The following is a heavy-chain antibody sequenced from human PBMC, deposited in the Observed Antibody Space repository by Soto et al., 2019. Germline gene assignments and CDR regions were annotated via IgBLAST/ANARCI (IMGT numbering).Heavy chain of an antibody. Sequence: SETLSLTCAVSGGSISSGGYSWSWIRQPPGKGLEWIGYIYHSGSTYYNPSLKSRVTISVDRSKNQFSLKLSSVTAADTAVYYCTRAGPPGYFDYWGQGTLVTVSS. CDR2: IYHSGST. J-gene: IGHJ4*02. V-gene: IGHV4-30-2*01. CDR1: GGSISSGGYS. CDR3: TRAGPPGYFDY.